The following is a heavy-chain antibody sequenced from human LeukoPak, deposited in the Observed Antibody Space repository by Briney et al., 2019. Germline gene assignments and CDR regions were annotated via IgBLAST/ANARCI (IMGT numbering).Heavy chain of an antibody. CDR2: IYYSGST. J-gene: IGHJ3*02. CDR1: GGSISSYY. V-gene: IGHV4-59*01. D-gene: IGHD6-19*01. Sequence: SETLSLTCTASGGSISSYYWSWIRQPPGKGLEWIGYIYYSGSTNYNPSLKSRVTISVDTSKNQFSLKLSSVTAADTAVYYCARAYSSGWKDAFDIWGQGTMVTVSS. CDR3: ARAYSSGWKDAFDI.